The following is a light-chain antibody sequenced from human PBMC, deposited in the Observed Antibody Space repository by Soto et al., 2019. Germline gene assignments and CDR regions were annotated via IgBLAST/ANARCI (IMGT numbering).Light chain of an antibody. CDR3: QHYDNWPT. J-gene: IGKJ1*01. CDR2: GAS. CDR1: QSVSSN. Sequence: ELVLTQSPATLSLSPGERATLSRRASQSVSSNLAWYKQKPGQAPRLLIYGASTRATGIPARFSGSGSGTEFTLTIRSLKSEDFAVDYCQHYDNWPTFGQGTKVDIK. V-gene: IGKV3-15*01.